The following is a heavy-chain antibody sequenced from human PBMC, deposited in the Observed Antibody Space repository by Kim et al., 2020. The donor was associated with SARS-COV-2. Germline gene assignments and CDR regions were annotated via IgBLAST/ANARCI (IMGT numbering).Heavy chain of an antibody. CDR2: GPA. V-gene: IGHV1-69*01. D-gene: IGHD1-26*01. CDR3: ARQGETTLFDY. Sequence: GPANYAQKFQDRVTIVADESTSTVYLEFISLRSEDTGIYYCARQGETTLFDYWGQGTLVTVSS. J-gene: IGHJ4*02.